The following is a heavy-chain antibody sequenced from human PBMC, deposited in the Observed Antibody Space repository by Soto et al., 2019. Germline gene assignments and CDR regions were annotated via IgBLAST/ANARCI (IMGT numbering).Heavy chain of an antibody. CDR1: GYTFTGYY. CDR2: INPNSGGT. V-gene: IGHV1-2*04. CDR3: ARGDCSSTSCYGWYYYYYGMDV. Sequence: QVQLVQSGAEVKKPGASVKVSCKASGYTFTGYYLHWVRQAPGQGLEWMGWINPNSGGTNYAQKFQGWVTLTRDPSISTAYMERGRLRSYDTAVYYCARGDCSSTSCYGWYYYYYGMDVWGQGTTVTVSS. D-gene: IGHD2-2*01. J-gene: IGHJ6*02.